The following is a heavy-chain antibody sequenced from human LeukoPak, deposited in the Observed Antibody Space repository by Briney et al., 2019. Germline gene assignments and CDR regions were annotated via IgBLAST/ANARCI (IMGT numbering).Heavy chain of an antibody. V-gene: IGHV3-21*01. Sequence: GGSLRLSCAASGFTFSSYSMNWVRQAPGKGLEWVSSISSSSSYIYYADSVKGRFTISRDNAKNSLYLQMNSLRAEDTAVCYCASSGDSSGYYVFGYWGQGTLSPSPQ. CDR1: GFTFSSYS. CDR3: ASSGDSSGYYVFGY. D-gene: IGHD3-22*01. CDR2: ISSSSSYI. J-gene: IGHJ4*02.